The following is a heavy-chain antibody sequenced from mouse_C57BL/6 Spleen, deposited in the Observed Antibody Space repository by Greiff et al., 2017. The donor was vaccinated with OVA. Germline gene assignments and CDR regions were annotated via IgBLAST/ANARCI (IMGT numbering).Heavy chain of an antibody. CDR2: IYPGSGST. D-gene: IGHD2-5*01. Sequence: QVQLQQPGAELVKPGASVKMSCKASGYTFTSYWITWVKQRPGQGLEWIGDIYPGSGSTNYNEKFKSKATLTVDKSSSTAYMQLSSLTSEDSAVYYCARASYSNYPAGFAYWGQGTLVTVSA. J-gene: IGHJ3*01. CDR3: ARASYSNYPAGFAY. CDR1: GYTFTSYW. V-gene: IGHV1-55*01.